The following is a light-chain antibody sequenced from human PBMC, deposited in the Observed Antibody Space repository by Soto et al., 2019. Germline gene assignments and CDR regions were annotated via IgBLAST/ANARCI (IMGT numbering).Light chain of an antibody. CDR1: QSISSW. CDR2: DAS. Sequence: DVQMTQSPSSVSASVGDRITITCRASQSISSWLAWYQQKPGKAPKLLIYDASSLESGVPSRFSGSGSGTEFTLTISSLKPDDFATYYCQQYQSYSRTFGQGTNVDI. CDR3: QQYQSYSRT. J-gene: IGKJ1*01. V-gene: IGKV1-5*01.